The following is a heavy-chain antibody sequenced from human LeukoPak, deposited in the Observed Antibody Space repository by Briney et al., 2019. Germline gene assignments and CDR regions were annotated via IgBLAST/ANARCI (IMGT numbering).Heavy chain of an antibody. CDR2: VSGSGGNR. V-gene: IGHV3-23*01. CDR3: AKENGYKTTHFDY. J-gene: IGHJ4*02. Sequence: GGSLRLSCVASGFSFSSYAMSWVRQALEKGLEWVSTVSGSGGNRYYADSVKGRFTISRDNSRNTQYLQMSSLRAEDTALYYCAKENGYKTTHFDYWGQGTLVTVSS. CDR1: GFSFSSYA. D-gene: IGHD5-24*01.